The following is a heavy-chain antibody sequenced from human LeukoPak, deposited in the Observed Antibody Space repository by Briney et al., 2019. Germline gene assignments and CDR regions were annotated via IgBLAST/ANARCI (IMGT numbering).Heavy chain of an antibody. CDR1: GYTFTSYD. V-gene: IGHV1-8*01. CDR2: MNPNSGNT. Sequence: ASVKVSCKASGYTFTSYDINWVRQATGQGLEWMGWMNPNSGNTGYAQKFQGRVTMTRNTSISTAYMELSSLRSEDTAVYCCARNRYSSSWYYYYYYYMDVWGKGTTVTISS. CDR3: ARNRYSSSWYYYYYYYMDV. J-gene: IGHJ6*03. D-gene: IGHD6-13*01.